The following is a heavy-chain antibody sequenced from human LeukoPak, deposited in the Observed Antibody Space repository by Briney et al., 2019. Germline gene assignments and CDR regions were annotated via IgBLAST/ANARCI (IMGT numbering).Heavy chain of an antibody. Sequence: GGSLRLSCAASGFTFSSYSMTWVRQAPGKGLEWVGFIRSKAYGGTTEYAASVKGRFTISKDDSKSIAYLQMNSLKTEDTGVYYCAKDQIGWAPGYTSGPLDYWGQGTLVTVSS. J-gene: IGHJ4*02. CDR3: AKDQIGWAPGYTSGPLDY. CDR1: GFTFSSYS. CDR2: IRSKAYGGTT. D-gene: IGHD6-19*01. V-gene: IGHV3-49*04.